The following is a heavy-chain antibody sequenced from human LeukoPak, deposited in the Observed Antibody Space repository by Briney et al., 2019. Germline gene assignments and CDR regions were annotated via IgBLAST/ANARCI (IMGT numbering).Heavy chain of an antibody. J-gene: IGHJ4*02. CDR3: ARGGGYSYAPDY. CDR1: GGSFSGYY. V-gene: IGHV4-34*01. D-gene: IGHD5-18*01. CDR2: INHSGTT. Sequence: SETLSLTCAVYGGSFSGYYWSWIRQPPGKGLEWIGEINHSGTTNYNPSLKSRVTISVDTSKNQFSLKLSSVTAADTAVYYCARGGGYSYAPDYWDQGTLVTVSS.